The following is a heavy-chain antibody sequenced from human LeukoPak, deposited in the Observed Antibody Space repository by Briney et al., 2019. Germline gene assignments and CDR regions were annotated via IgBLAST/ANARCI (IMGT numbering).Heavy chain of an antibody. CDR3: ARDLSSVFYYYYMDV. D-gene: IGHD6-19*01. CDR1: GGTFSSYA. J-gene: IGHJ6*03. Sequence: ASVKVSCKASGGTFSSYAISWVRQAPGQGLEWMGGIIPIFGTANYAQKFQGRVTITADKSTSTAYMELRSLRSDDTAVYYCARDLSSVFYYYYMDVWGKGTTVTISS. V-gene: IGHV1-69*06. CDR2: IIPIFGTA.